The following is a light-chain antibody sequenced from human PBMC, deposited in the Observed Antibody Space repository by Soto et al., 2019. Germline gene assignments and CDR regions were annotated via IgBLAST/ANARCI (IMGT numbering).Light chain of an antibody. CDR2: WAS. V-gene: IGKV4-1*01. CDR3: YQYYTTAT. CDR1: QTLLYSSNNKNY. J-gene: IGKJ3*01. Sequence: DIVMTQSPDSLGVSLGERATINCKSSQTLLYSSNNKNYLSWYQQRPGQPPKLLIYWASTRQSGVPDRFSGSGSGTDFTLTISSLQAEDVAVYYCYQYYTTATFGHGTKVDI.